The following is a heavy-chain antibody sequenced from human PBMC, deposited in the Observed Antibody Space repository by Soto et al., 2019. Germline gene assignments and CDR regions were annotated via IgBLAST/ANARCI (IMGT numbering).Heavy chain of an antibody. J-gene: IGHJ4*02. Sequence: EVQLVESGGGLVQPGGSLRLSCAGSGFTLSDHYIDWVRQAPGKGLEWVGRSRDKPQGYSTAYAASVKGRFTTSRDNAKNSVFLHLNSLRAEDTSVYYCARDGQTYGQGDYWGQGTLVTVS. CDR2: SRDKPQGYST. CDR1: GFTLSDHY. CDR3: ARDGQTYGQGDY. V-gene: IGHV3-72*01. D-gene: IGHD3-10*01.